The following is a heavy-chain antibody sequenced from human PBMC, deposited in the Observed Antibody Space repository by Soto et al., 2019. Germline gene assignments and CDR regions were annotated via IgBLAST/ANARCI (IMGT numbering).Heavy chain of an antibody. J-gene: IGHJ6*02. V-gene: IGHV3-74*01. Sequence: PGGSLRLSCAASGFTISDYWMHWVRQAPGKGLEWVSRIKNDGSVIDYAESVKGRFTIYRDNAKNTLFLQMNNLGAGDTAVYHCIRAAPPPVWGLGAAVTVSS. CDR1: GFTISDYW. CDR2: IKNDGSVI. CDR3: IRAAPPPV.